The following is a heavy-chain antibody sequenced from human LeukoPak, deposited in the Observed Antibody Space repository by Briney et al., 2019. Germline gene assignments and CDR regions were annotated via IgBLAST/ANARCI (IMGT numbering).Heavy chain of an antibody. CDR3: ASLEDSWYGRYFDY. CDR1: GFTVSSNY. J-gene: IGHJ4*02. Sequence: GGSLRLSCAASGFTVSSNYMSWVRQAPGKGLEWVSVIYSGGSTYYADSVKGRFTISRDNSKNTLYLQMNSLRAEDTAVYYCASLEDSWYGRYFDYWGQGTLVTVSS. D-gene: IGHD6-13*01. V-gene: IGHV3-53*01. CDR2: IYSGGST.